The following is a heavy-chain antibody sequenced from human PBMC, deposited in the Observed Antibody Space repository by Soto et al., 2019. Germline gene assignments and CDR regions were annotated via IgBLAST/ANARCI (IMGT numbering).Heavy chain of an antibody. V-gene: IGHV2-5*02. J-gene: IGHJ4*02. CDR3: AHLEGADCSGGSCYVPSRLLSPYYFDY. CDR1: GFSLSTSGVG. Sequence: QITLKESGPTLVKPTQTLTLTCTFSGFSLSTSGVGVGWIRQPPGKAVEWLALIYWDDDKRYSPSLKSRHTNTKDTSKYQEVRTMTHMDPVDTATYYCAHLEGADCSGGSCYVPSRLLSPYYFDYGGQGTLVTVSS. CDR2: IYWDDDK. D-gene: IGHD2-15*01.